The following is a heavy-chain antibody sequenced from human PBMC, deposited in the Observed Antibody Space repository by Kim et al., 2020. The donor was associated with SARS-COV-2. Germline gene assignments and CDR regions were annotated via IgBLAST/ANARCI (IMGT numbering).Heavy chain of an antibody. CDR2: IKQDGSEK. V-gene: IGHV3-7*01. CDR1: GFTFSSYW. J-gene: IGHJ3*02. D-gene: IGHD5-18*01. Sequence: GGSLRLSCAASGFTFSSYWMSWVRQAPGKGLEWVANIKQDGSEKYYVDSVKGRFTISRDNAKNSLYLQMNSLRAEDTAVYYCARWIQLWFSIEYAFDIWGQGTMVTVSS. CDR3: ARWIQLWFSIEYAFDI.